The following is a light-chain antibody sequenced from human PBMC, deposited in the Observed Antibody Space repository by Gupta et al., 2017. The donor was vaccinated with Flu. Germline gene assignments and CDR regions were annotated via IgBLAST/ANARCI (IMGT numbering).Light chain of an antibody. V-gene: IGKV1-39*01. Sequence: DIQITQSPSSLSASVGDRVTITCRASQRISTYLNWYQQSPGKAPKLLIYAASSLQSGVPSRFSGSGSGTDFSLIISSLQPEDSATYFCQQTYTTPPSFGQGTKVGVK. CDR1: QRISTY. J-gene: IGKJ2*03. CDR2: AAS. CDR3: QQTYTTPPS.